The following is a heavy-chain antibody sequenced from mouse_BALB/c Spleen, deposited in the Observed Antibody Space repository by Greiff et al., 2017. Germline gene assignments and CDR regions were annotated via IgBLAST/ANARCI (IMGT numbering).Heavy chain of an antibody. CDR2: IYPSDSYT. V-gene: IGHV1-69*02. CDR3: TRSEEADYRYYFDY. D-gene: IGHD2-14*01. J-gene: IGHJ2*01. CDR1: GYTFTSYW. Sequence: QVQLQQPGAELVRPGASVKLSCKASGYTFTSYWINWVKQRPGQGLEWIGNIYPSDSYTNYNQKFKDKATLTVDKSSSTAYMQLSSPTSEDSAVYYCTRSEEADYRYYFDYWGQGTTLTVSS.